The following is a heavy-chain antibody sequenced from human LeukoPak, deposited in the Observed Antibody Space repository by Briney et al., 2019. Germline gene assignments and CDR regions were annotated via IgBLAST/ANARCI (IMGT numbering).Heavy chain of an antibody. J-gene: IGHJ5*02. V-gene: IGHV4-38-2*01. CDR2: IYHSGST. Sequence: SETLSLTCAVSGYSISSGDYWGWLRQPPGKGLECIGNIYHSGSTHYNPSLKSRVTISEDPSKNQFSLKLSSVTAADTAVYYCARNTTEVVTAKWFDPWGQGTLVTVSS. CDR3: ARNTTEVVTAKWFDP. CDR1: GYSISSGDY. D-gene: IGHD2-21*02.